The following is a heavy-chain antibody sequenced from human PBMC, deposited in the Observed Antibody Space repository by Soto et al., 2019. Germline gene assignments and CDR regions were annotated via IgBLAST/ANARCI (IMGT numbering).Heavy chain of an antibody. CDR2: ISWNSGSI. V-gene: IGHV3-9*01. J-gene: IGHJ4*02. CDR1: GFTFDDYA. Sequence: GGSLRLSCAASGFTFDDYAMHWVRQAPGKGLEWVSGISWNSGSIGYADSVKGRFTISRDNAKNSLYLQMNILRAEDTVLYCCAKGANCALLTGPLDNVGQGTLDKVSS. D-gene: IGHD3-9*01. CDR3: AKGANCALLTGPLDN.